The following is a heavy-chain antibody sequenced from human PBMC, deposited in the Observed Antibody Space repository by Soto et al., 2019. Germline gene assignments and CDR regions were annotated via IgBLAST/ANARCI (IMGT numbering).Heavy chain of an antibody. CDR3: ARVGIAVAGGFDY. J-gene: IGHJ4*02. CDR1: GYTFTSYY. Sequence: GASVKVSCKASGYTFTSYYMHWVRQAPGQGLEWMGIINPSGGSTSYAQKFQGRVTMTTDTSMSTAYMELRSLRSDDTAVYYCARVGIAVAGGFDYWGQGTLVTVSS. CDR2: INPSGGST. V-gene: IGHV1-46*01. D-gene: IGHD6-19*01.